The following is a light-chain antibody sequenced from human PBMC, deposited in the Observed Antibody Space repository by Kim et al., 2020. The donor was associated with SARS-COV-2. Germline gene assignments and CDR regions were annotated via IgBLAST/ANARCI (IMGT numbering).Light chain of an antibody. J-gene: IGKJ4*01. Sequence: EIVLTQSPAALFLFPGERASLSCRASQNVGTSLVWYQQKVGQAPRLLIYEASKRATDIPAKFSGSGSGTDFTLTISSLESEDFAVYYCHQRRDWPLTFGGGTKVDIK. CDR1: QNVGTS. CDR3: HQRRDWPLT. V-gene: IGKV3-11*01. CDR2: EAS.